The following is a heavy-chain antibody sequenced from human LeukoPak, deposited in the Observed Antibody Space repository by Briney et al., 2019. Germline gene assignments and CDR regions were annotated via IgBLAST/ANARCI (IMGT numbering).Heavy chain of an antibody. CDR1: GYTFTDHY. Sequence: GASVKVSCKASGYTFTDHYIHWVRQAPGRGLEWMGWTDPKSGGTNYAQKFQGRVTMSRDTSIRTAYMELRRLMSDDTAVYYCVLAMGEYFDYWGQGTLVTVSS. D-gene: IGHD2/OR15-2a*01. CDR2: TDPKSGGT. V-gene: IGHV1-2*02. J-gene: IGHJ4*02. CDR3: VLAMGEYFDY.